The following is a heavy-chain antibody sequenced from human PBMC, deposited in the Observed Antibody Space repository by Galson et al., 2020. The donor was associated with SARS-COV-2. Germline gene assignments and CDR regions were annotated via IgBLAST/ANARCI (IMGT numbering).Heavy chain of an antibody. V-gene: IGHV3-30*04. Sequence: GESLKISCAASGFTFSSYAMHWVRQAPGKGLEWVAVISYDGNNKYYADSVKGRFTISRDNSMNTLYLQMNSLRAEDTAIYYCARVNILGATLGYFDYWGQGTLVTVSS. J-gene: IGHJ4*02. CDR1: GFTFSSYA. CDR2: ISYDGNNK. CDR3: ARVNILGATLGYFDY. D-gene: IGHD1-26*01.